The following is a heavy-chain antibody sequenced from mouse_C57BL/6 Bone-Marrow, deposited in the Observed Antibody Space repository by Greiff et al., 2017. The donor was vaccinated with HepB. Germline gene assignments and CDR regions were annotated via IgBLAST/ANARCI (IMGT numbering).Heavy chain of an antibody. J-gene: IGHJ1*03. CDR2: IYPGSGNT. V-gene: IGHV1-76*01. D-gene: IGHD2-4*01. CDR1: GYTFTDYY. Sequence: QVQLKESGAELVRPGASVKLSCKASGYTFTDYYINWVKQRPGQGLEWIARIYPGSGNTYYNEKFKGKATLTAEKSSSTAYMQLSSLTSEDSAVYFCAGLRRGYFDVWGTGTTVTVSS. CDR3: AGLRRGYFDV.